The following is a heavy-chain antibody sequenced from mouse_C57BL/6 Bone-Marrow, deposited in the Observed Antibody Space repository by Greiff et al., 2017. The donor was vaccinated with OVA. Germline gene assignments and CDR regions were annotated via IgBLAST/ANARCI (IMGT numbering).Heavy chain of an antibody. CDR2: IDPSDSYT. CDR3: ARSGFDY. CDR1: GYTFTSYW. J-gene: IGHJ2*01. V-gene: IGHV1-69*01. Sequence: QVQLQQPGAELVMPGASVKLSCKASGYTFTSYWMHWVKQRPGQGLEWIGEIDPSDSYTNYNQKFKGKSTLTVDKSSSTAYMQLSSLTSEDAAVYYCARSGFDYWGQGTTLTVSS.